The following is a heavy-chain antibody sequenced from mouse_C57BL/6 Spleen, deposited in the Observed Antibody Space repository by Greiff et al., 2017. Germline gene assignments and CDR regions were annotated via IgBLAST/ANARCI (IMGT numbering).Heavy chain of an antibody. Sequence: QVQLQQSGPELVKPGASVKISCKASGYAFSSSWMNWVKQRPGKGLEWVGRIYPGEGDTNYNGMFKGKATLTADKSSSTAYMQLSSLTSEYSAVYFCASYAMDYWGQGTSVTVSS. CDR1: GYAFSSSW. J-gene: IGHJ4*01. CDR3: ASYAMDY. CDR2: IYPGEGDT. V-gene: IGHV1-82*01.